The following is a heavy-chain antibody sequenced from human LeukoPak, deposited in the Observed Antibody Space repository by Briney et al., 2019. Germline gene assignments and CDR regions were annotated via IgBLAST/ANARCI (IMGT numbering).Heavy chain of an antibody. CDR2: ISSSSSYI. D-gene: IGHD3-22*01. CDR3: ARDCVGYYYDSSGYWT. V-gene: IGHV3-21*01. J-gene: IGHJ5*02. CDR1: GFTFSSYS. Sequence: GGSLRLSCAASGFTFSSYSMNWVRQAPGKGLEWVSSISSSSSYIYYADSVKGRFTISGDNAKNSLYLQMNSLRAEDTAVYYCARDCVGYYYDSSGYWTWGQGTLVTVSS.